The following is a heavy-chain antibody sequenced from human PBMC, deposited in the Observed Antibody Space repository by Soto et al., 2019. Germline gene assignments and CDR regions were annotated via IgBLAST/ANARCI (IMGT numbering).Heavy chain of an antibody. Sequence: SETLSLTCAVSGGSISSGGYSWSWIRQPPGKGLEWIGYIYHSGSTYYNPSLKSRVTISVDRSKNQFSLKLSSVTAADTAVYYCARAPGDYQFDYWGQGTLVTVSS. CDR1: GGSISSGGYS. D-gene: IGHD4-17*01. V-gene: IGHV4-30-2*01. CDR3: ARAPGDYQFDY. J-gene: IGHJ4*02. CDR2: IYHSGST.